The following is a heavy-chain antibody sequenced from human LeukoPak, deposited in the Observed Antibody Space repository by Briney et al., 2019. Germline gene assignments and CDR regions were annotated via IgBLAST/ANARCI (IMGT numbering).Heavy chain of an antibody. V-gene: IGHV3-23*01. Sequence: PGGSLRLSCAASGFTFSASAMNWVRQAPAKGLEWVSSVNGGGSSTYYANSVKGRFTISRDNSRNTLYLQMNSLRVEDTAVYYCAKRYSYGSDYFDYWGQGTLVTVSS. CDR3: AKRYSYGSDYFDY. J-gene: IGHJ4*02. D-gene: IGHD5-18*01. CDR1: GFTFSASA. CDR2: VNGGGSST.